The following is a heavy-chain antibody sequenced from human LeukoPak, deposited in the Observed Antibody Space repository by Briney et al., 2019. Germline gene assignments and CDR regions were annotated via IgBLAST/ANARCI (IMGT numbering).Heavy chain of an antibody. Sequence: GGSLRLSCAASGFTFSNYWMYWVRQAPGKGLVWVSQIKSDGNITNYADSVKGRFTISRDNAKNTLFLQMNSLRAEDTAVYYCGKSGDFWSGSGVAYWGQGTLVTVSS. CDR2: IKSDGNIT. D-gene: IGHD3-3*01. CDR1: GFTFSNYW. V-gene: IGHV3-74*01. J-gene: IGHJ4*02. CDR3: GKSGDFWSGSGVAY.